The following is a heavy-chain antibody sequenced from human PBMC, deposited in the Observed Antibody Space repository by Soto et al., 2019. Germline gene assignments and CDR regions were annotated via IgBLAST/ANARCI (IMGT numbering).Heavy chain of an antibody. CDR2: ISAYNGNT. Sequence: ASVKVSCKASGYTFTSYGISWVRQAPGQGLEWMGWISAYNGNTNYAQKLQGRVTMTTDTSTSTAYMELRSLRSDDTAVYYCARDERIIFGEVPDVDAIYIRAQRTMVTVS. D-gene: IGHD3-3*01. V-gene: IGHV1-18*01. CDR3: ARDERIIFGEVPDVDAIYI. CDR1: GYTFTSYG. J-gene: IGHJ3*02.